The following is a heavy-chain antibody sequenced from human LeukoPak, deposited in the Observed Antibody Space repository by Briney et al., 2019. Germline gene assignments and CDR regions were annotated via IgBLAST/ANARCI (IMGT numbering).Heavy chain of an antibody. V-gene: IGHV4-39*07. Sequence: SETLSLTCTVSGGSISSSSYYWGWIRQPPGKGLEWIGTIYYSGSTYYNPSLKSRVTISVDTSKNQFSLKLSSVTAADTAVYYCARVRWIQLWTPNWYFDLWGRGTLVTVSS. J-gene: IGHJ2*01. CDR1: GGSISSSSYY. CDR2: IYYSGST. D-gene: IGHD5-18*01. CDR3: ARVRWIQLWTPNWYFDL.